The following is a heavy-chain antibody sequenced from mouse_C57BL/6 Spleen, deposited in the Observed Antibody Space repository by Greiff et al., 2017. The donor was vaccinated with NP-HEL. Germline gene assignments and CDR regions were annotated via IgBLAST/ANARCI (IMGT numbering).Heavy chain of an antibody. V-gene: IGHV1-82*01. Sequence: QVQLQQSGPELVKPGASVKISCKASGYAFSSSWMNWVKQRPGKGLEWIGRIYPGDGDTSYNGKFKGKATLTADKSSSTAYMQLSSLTSEDSAVYFCASPIYYGNYDYAMDYWGQGTSVTVAS. J-gene: IGHJ4*01. D-gene: IGHD2-1*01. CDR3: ASPIYYGNYDYAMDY. CDR1: GYAFSSSW. CDR2: IYPGDGDT.